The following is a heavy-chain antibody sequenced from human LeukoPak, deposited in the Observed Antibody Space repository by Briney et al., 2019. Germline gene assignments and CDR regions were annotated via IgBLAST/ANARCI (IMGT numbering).Heavy chain of an antibody. V-gene: IGHV3-7*03. CDR3: ARVPDNPYGSGSYPSISYGMDV. Sequence: GGSLRLSCAASGFTFSSYWMSWVRQAPGKGLEWVANIKQDGSEKYYVDSVKGRFTISRDNAKNSLYLQMNSLRAEDTALYHCARVPDNPYGSGSYPSISYGMDVWGQGTTVTVSS. D-gene: IGHD3-10*01. J-gene: IGHJ6*02. CDR1: GFTFSSYW. CDR2: IKQDGSEK.